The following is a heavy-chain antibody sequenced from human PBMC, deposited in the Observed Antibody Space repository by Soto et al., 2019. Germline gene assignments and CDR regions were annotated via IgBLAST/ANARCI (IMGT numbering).Heavy chain of an antibody. Sequence: PSQTLSLTWAISGDSVSSNSAAWNWIRQSPSRGLEWLGRTYYRSKWYNDYAVSVKSRITINPDTSKNQFSLQLNSVTPEDTAVYYCARDRGAFWSGYPTLYYYGMDVWGQGTTVTVSS. CDR3: ARDRGAFWSGYPTLYYYGMDV. J-gene: IGHJ6*02. V-gene: IGHV6-1*01. D-gene: IGHD3-3*01. CDR2: TYYRSKWYN. CDR1: GDSVSSNSAA.